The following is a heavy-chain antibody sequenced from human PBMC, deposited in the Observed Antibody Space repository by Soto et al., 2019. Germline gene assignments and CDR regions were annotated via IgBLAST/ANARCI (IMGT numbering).Heavy chain of an antibody. J-gene: IGHJ6*03. CDR1: GGSFSGYY. Sequence: SETLSLTCAVYGGSFSGYYWSWIRQPPGKGLEWIGEINHSGSTNYNPSLKSRVTISVDTSKNQFSLKLSSVTAADTAVYYCARAQTLPLRFLEWLPNNYYYYYMDVWGKGTTVTVSS. CDR2: INHSGST. V-gene: IGHV4-34*01. CDR3: ARAQTLPLRFLEWLPNNYYYYYMDV. D-gene: IGHD3-3*01.